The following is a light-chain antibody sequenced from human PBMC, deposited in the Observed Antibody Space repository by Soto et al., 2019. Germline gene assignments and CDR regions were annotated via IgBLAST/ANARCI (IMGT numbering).Light chain of an antibody. Sequence: EIVLTQSPGTLSLSPGERATLSCRASQSVSSSYLAWYQQKPGQAPRPLIYGASSRATGIPDRFSGSESGTDFTLTISSLQPEDYATYYCQQHNSFPRSFGQGTKLEIK. V-gene: IGKV3-20*01. CDR3: QQHNSFPRS. CDR2: GAS. CDR1: QSVSSSY. J-gene: IGKJ2*01.